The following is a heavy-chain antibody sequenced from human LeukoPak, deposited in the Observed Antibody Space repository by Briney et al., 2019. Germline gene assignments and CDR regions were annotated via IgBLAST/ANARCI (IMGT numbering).Heavy chain of an antibody. CDR3: ARGPYSSSFGVIDY. Sequence: AGGSLRLSCAASGFTFSSYAMSWVRQAPGKGLEWVSAISGSGGSTYYADSVKGRFTISRDNSKNTLYLQMNSLRAEDTAVYYCARGPYSSSFGVIDYWGQGTLVTVSS. V-gene: IGHV3-23*01. CDR1: GFTFSSYA. CDR2: ISGSGGST. J-gene: IGHJ4*02. D-gene: IGHD6-6*01.